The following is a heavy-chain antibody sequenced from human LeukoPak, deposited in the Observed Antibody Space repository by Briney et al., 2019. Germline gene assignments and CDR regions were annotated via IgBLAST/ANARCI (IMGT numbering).Heavy chain of an antibody. CDR3: ARDGGPYSSWGGWFDP. J-gene: IGHJ5*02. CDR1: GGSVSNNHYY. Sequence: SETLSLTCSYSGGSVSNNHYYWGWIRQPPGKGLEWIGSIYYSGSTNYNPSLKSRVTISVDTSKNQFSLKLSSVTAADTAVYYCARDGGPYSSWGGWFDPWGQGTLVTVSS. D-gene: IGHD6-6*01. V-gene: IGHV4-39*07. CDR2: IYYSGST.